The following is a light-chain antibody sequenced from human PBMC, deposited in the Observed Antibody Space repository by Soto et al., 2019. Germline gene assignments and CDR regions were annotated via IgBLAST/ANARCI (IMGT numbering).Light chain of an antibody. J-gene: IGKJ4*01. CDR1: QSVGSK. CDR3: QQYGDWPGA. Sequence: EILLTQSPVTLSLSPGVRATLSCRASQSVGSKLAWYQQRPGQAPRLLIYDASNRATGIPARFSGSGSGTEFSLTISSLQSEDFAVYSCQQYGDWPGAFGGGTKVDIK. V-gene: IGKV3D-15*01. CDR2: DAS.